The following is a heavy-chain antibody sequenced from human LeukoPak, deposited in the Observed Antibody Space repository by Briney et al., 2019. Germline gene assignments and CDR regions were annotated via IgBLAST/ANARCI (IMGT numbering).Heavy chain of an antibody. J-gene: IGHJ2*01. V-gene: IGHV4-59*08. Sequence: SETLSLTCTLSGVTISSYYWSWIGQPPGKGLEWIGYIHYSGATNYNPSLESRVTISVDTSTNQFSLKLSSVTAAGTAVYYCASIKKAVVSYFDIWGRGTLVTVSS. CDR2: IHYSGAT. CDR1: GVTISSYY. D-gene: IGHD2-2*01. CDR3: ASIKKAVVSYFDI.